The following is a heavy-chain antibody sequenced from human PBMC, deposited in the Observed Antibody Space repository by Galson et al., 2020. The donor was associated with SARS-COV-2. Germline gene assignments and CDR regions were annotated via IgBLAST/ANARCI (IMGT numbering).Heavy chain of an antibody. CDR1: GFTFSSYW. Sequence: GGSLRLSCAASGFTFSSYWMYWVRQAPGKGLEWVAHIKQDGSEKYYVDSVRGRFTISRDNAKNSLYLQMNSLRAEDTAVYYCARDPTVTTFNSYFDLWGRGTLVTVSS. CDR3: ARDPTVTTFNSYFDL. J-gene: IGHJ2*01. D-gene: IGHD4-4*01. V-gene: IGHV3-7*01. CDR2: IKQDGSEK.